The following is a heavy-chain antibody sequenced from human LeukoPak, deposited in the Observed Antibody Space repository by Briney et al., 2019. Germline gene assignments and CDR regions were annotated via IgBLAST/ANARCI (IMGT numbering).Heavy chain of an antibody. V-gene: IGHV3-7*01. CDR2: IKQDGREK. Sequence: PGGSLRLSCAASGFTFSGYWMNWVRQAPGKGLEWVAKIKQDGREKYYVDSVKGRFTISRDNAKNSVYLEMNSLRVEDTAVYYCASSTGMDVWGKGTTVTVSS. D-gene: IGHD1-1*01. CDR3: ASSTGMDV. CDR1: GFTFSGYW. J-gene: IGHJ6*04.